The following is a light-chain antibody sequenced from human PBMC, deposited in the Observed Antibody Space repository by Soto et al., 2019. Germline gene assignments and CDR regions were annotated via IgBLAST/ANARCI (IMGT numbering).Light chain of an antibody. CDR2: GAS. CDR1: QSVSST. CDR3: QQYNNWLPT. Sequence: EIVMTQSPATLSVSPGERATLSCRASQSVSSTLAWYQQKPGQAPRLLIYGASTRATGIPVRFSGRGSGTEFTLTISSLQSEDFAVYFCQQYNNWLPTFGPGTKVDIK. J-gene: IGKJ3*01. V-gene: IGKV3-15*01.